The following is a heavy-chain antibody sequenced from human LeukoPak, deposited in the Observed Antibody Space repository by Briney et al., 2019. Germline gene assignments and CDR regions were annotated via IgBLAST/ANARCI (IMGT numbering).Heavy chain of an antibody. Sequence: GASVTVSFTASGYTFTIYGISWVRQAPGQGLEWMGWISAYNGNTNYAQKLQGRVTMTTGTSTSTAYMELRSLTSDDTAVYYCARDRTEYYSNYALPYWGQGTLVTVSS. V-gene: IGHV1-18*01. CDR1: GYTFTIYG. J-gene: IGHJ4*02. CDR3: ARDRTEYYSNYALPY. CDR2: ISAYNGNT. D-gene: IGHD4-11*01.